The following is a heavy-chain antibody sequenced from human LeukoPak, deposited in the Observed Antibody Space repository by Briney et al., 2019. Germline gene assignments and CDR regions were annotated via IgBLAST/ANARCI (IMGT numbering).Heavy chain of an antibody. V-gene: IGHV3-7*02. D-gene: IGHD3-9*01. J-gene: IGHJ4*02. CDR3: ARLFSRYFFDQ. CDR2: ITQDGSET. CDR1: GFSFSSFW. Sequence: PGGSLRLSCRASGFSFSSFWMTWVRRTPGRGLEWVATITQDGSETFYVDSVKGRFTISRDNAKNSLYLQMKSLRVEDTAVYYCARLFSRYFFDQWGQGTLVTVSS.